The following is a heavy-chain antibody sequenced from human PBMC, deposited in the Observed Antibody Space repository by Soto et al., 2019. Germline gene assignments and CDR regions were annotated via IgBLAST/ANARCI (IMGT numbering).Heavy chain of an antibody. V-gene: IGHV3-30*18. Sequence: GGSLRLSCAASGFTFSSYGMHWVRQAPGKGLEWVAVISYDGSNKYYADSVKGRFTISRDNSKNTLYLQMNSLRAEDTAVYYCAKAVDVYGDYALDYYGMDVWGQGTTVTVSS. J-gene: IGHJ6*02. CDR2: ISYDGSNK. CDR1: GFTFSSYG. D-gene: IGHD4-17*01. CDR3: AKAVDVYGDYALDYYGMDV.